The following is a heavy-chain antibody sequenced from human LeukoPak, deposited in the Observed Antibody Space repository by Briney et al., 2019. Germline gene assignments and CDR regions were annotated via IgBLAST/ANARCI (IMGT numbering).Heavy chain of an antibody. V-gene: IGHV3-7*01. CDR3: ARYGITMIVVEYYFDY. CDR1: GFTFDDYA. J-gene: IGHJ4*02. Sequence: GGSLRLSCAASGFTFDDYAMHWVRQAPGKGLEWVANIKQDGSEKYYVDSVEGRFTVSRDNAKNSLYLQMNSLRAEDTAVYYCARYGITMIVVEYYFDYWGQGTLVTVSS. CDR2: IKQDGSEK. D-gene: IGHD3-22*01.